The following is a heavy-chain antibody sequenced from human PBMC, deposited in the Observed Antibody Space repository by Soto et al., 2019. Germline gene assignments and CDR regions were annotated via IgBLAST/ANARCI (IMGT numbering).Heavy chain of an antibody. V-gene: IGHV1-69*01. Sequence: QVQLVQSGAEVKKPGSSVKVSCKASGGTFSSYAISWVRQAPGQGLEWMGGIIPIFGTANYAQKFQASVTITADESTSTAYMELSSLISEDRAVYYCARGKREIQLWFGGVTQVFDPWGQGTLVTVSS. J-gene: IGHJ5*02. CDR2: IIPIFGTA. CDR3: ARGKREIQLWFGGVTQVFDP. CDR1: GGTFSSYA. D-gene: IGHD5-18*01.